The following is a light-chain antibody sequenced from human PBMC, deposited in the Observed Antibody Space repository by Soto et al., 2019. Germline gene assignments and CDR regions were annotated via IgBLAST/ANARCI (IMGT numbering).Light chain of an antibody. CDR1: SSDVGGYNY. CDR3: NSYASSGTRV. CDR2: EVS. V-gene: IGLV2-14*01. J-gene: IGLJ1*01. Sequence: QSVLTQPASVTGSPGQSITLSCTGTSSDVGGYNYVSWHQQHPVKAPKLMIYEVSNWPSVDSIRFSCRNSGNSASLHIPGLQAEDGADYYYNSYASSGTRVFGSGTKVALL.